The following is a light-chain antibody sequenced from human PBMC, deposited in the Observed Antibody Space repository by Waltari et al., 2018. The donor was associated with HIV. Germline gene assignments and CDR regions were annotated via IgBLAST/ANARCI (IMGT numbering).Light chain of an antibody. V-gene: IGLV3-25*03. CDR3: QSADSSGTYPWV. J-gene: IGLJ3*02. CDR1: ALPKKY. CDR2: KDS. Sequence: SYELTQPPSVSVSPGQTARITCSGDALPKKYAYWYQQKPGQAPVLVIYKDSERRSGTPEQFSGTSAVTTVTLTISGVQAEDEADYYCQSADSSGTYPWVFGGGTKLTVL.